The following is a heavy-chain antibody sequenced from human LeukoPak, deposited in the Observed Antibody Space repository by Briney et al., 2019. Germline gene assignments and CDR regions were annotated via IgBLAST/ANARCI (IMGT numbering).Heavy chain of an antibody. Sequence: GGSQRLSCAASGFTFDDYAMHWVRQAPGKGLEWVSGISWNSGSIGYADSVKGRFTISRDNAKNSLYLQMNSLRTEDTGVYYCVKELYMDVWGKGTAVTVSS. CDR2: ISWNSGSI. CDR1: GFTFDDYA. CDR3: VKELYMDV. J-gene: IGHJ6*03. V-gene: IGHV3-9*01.